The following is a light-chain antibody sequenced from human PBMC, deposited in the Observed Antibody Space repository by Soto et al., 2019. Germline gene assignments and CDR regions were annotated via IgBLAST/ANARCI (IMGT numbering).Light chain of an antibody. V-gene: IGLV2-14*01. CDR2: DVS. CDR1: SSDVGGYNY. J-gene: IGLJ2*01. CDR3: SSYTSSSPRV. Sequence: QSVLTQPASVSGSPGQSITISCTGTSSDVGGYNYVSWYQQHPGKAPKLMIYDVSNRPSGVSNRFSGSKSGNTASLTISGLQDEDEADYYCSSYTSSSPRVFGGGTQLTVL.